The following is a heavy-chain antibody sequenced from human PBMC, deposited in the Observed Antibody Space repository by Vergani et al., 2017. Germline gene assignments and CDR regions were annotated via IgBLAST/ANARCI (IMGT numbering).Heavy chain of an antibody. CDR2: IYYSGST. CDR3: ARDFWGEIAFDI. Sequence: QVQLQESGPGLVKPSETLSLTCTVSGGSISSYYWWWIRQPPGKGLEWIGYIYYSGSTNYNPSLKSRVTISVDTSKNQFSLKLRSVTAADTAVYYCARDFWGEIAFDIWGQGTMVTVSS. J-gene: IGHJ3*02. CDR1: GGSISSYY. V-gene: IGHV4-59*01. D-gene: IGHD7-27*01.